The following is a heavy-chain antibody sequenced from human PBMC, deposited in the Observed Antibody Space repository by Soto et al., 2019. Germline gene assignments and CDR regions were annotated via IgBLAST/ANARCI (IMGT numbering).Heavy chain of an antibody. J-gene: IGHJ6*01. CDR3: ARGATYYYGSGSYYKCFYYCLDV. D-gene: IGHD3-10*01. Sequence: PSDTLSLTCAAYGGSFSGYYWSWIRQPPGKXLEWIGEINHSGSTNYNPSLKSRVTISVDTSKNQFSLKLSSVTAADTAVYYCARGATYYYGSGSYYKCFYYCLDVWGQRTTV. CDR1: GGSFSGYY. CDR2: INHSGST. V-gene: IGHV4-34*01.